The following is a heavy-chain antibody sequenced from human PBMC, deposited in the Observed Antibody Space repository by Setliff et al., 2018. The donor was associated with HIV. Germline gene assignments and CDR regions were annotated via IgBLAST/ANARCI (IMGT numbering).Heavy chain of an antibody. D-gene: IGHD5-18*01. J-gene: IGHJ4*02. CDR1: GGSIRSYY. Sequence: NPSETLSLTCTVSGGSIRSYYWSWIRQSPGKGLEWIGYVFYNRDTAYNPSLKSRLTISVDTSKSQFSLKLTSVTAADTAVYYCARSVDTTLVPAYYFDYWGQGTLVTVSS. CDR3: ARSVDTTLVPAYYFDY. V-gene: IGHV4-59*08. CDR2: VFYNRDT.